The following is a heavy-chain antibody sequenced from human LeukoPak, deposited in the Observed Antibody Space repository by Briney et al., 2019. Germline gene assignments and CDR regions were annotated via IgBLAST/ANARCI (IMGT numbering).Heavy chain of an antibody. V-gene: IGHV1-46*01. D-gene: IGHD3-22*01. CDR3: ARDLTQNYYDSSGYRY. J-gene: IGHJ4*02. CDR1: GYTFTSYY. Sequence: ASGKVSCKASGYTFTSYYMHWVRQAPGQGLEWRGIINPSGGSTSYAQKFQGRVTMTRDMSTSTVYMELSSLRSEDTAVYYCARDLTQNYYDSSGYRYWGQGTLVTVSS. CDR2: INPSGGST.